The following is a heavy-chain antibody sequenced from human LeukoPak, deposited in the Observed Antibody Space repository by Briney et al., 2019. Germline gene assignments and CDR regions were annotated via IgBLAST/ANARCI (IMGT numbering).Heavy chain of an antibody. CDR2: ISSSSSYI. CDR3: ARGGILTGHGDAFDI. D-gene: IGHD3-9*01. V-gene: IGHV3-21*01. J-gene: IGHJ3*02. Sequence: GGSLRLSCAASGFTFSSYSMNWVRQAPGKGLEWVSSISSSSSYIYYADSVKGRFTISRDNAKNSLYLQMNSLRAEDTAVYYCARGGILTGHGDAFDIWGQGTMVTVSS. CDR1: GFTFSSYS.